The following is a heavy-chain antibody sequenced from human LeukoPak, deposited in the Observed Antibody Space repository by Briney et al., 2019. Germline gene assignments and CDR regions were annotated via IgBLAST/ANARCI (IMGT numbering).Heavy chain of an antibody. CDR3: ARADYYDSSGYISPFAY. D-gene: IGHD3-22*01. J-gene: IGHJ4*02. Sequence: GASVKVSCKASGYTFTSYGISWVRQAPGQGLEWMGWISAYNGNTNYAQKLQGRVTMTTDTSTSTAYMELRSLRSDDTAVYYCARADYYDSSGYISPFAYWGQGTLVTVSS. CDR1: GYTFTSYG. CDR2: ISAYNGNT. V-gene: IGHV1-18*01.